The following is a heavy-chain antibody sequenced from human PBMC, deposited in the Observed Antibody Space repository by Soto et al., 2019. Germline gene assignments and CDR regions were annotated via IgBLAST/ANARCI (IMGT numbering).Heavy chain of an antibody. V-gene: IGHV3-48*01. CDR1: GFTFTSYS. CDR2: ISSTRSTI. CDR3: ARGTYSLSYYYYYMDV. D-gene: IGHD4-4*01. J-gene: IGHJ6*03. Sequence: GSLRLSCAASGFTFTSYSMNWVRQAPRKGLEWVSFISSTRSTIYYADSVKGRFTISRDEAENSLYLQMNSLRAEDTAVYYCARGTYSLSYYYYYMDVWGKGTSVTVSS.